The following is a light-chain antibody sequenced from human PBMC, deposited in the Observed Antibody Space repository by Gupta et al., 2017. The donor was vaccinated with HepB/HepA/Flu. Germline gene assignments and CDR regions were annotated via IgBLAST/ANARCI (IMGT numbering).Light chain of an antibody. V-gene: IGKV1-12*02. Sequence: DIQLTQSPSSVSASVGDRVTITCRASQALSSWLAWYQLKPGKAPKLLIYAASSVQSDVPSRLSGSGSWTDFTLTISNLQPEDFANYYCQQSYSCPSFGQGTKVEIK. CDR2: AAS. CDR3: QQSYSCPS. J-gene: IGKJ1*01. CDR1: QALSSW.